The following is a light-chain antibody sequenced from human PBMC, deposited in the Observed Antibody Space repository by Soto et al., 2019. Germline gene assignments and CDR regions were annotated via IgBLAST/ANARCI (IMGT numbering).Light chain of an antibody. J-gene: IGLJ1*01. CDR1: SSDVGGYNY. Sequence: QSALTKPRSVSGSPGQSVTISCTGTSSDVGGYNYVSWYQQHPGKAPKLMIYDVSKRPSGVPDRFSGSKSGNTASLTISGLQAEDEADYYCCSYAGSYTWGFGTGTQVPVL. V-gene: IGLV2-11*01. CDR3: CSYAGSYTWG. CDR2: DVS.